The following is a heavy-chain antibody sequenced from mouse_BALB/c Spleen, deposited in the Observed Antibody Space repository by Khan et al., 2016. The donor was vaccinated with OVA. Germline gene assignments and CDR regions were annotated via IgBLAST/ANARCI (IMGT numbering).Heavy chain of an antibody. CDR1: GYTFTNYW. V-gene: IGHV1-5*01. CDR2: IYPGNSDT. CDR3: TRNGFGNYESWDY. Sequence: VQLQQSGTVLSRPGASVKMSCKASGYTFTNYWMHWVKQRPGQGLEWIGAIYPGNSDTNYNQKFKDKAKLTAVTSTSTASMELNSLTNEDSAVYYWTRNGFGNYESWDYWGQGTTLTVSS. J-gene: IGHJ2*01. D-gene: IGHD2-1*01.